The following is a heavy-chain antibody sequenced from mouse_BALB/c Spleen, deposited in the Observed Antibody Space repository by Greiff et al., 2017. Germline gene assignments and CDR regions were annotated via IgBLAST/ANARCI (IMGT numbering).Heavy chain of an antibody. CDR1: GYTFTSYW. J-gene: IGHJ2*01. CDR2: INPSTGYT. V-gene: IGHV1-7*01. Sequence: QVQLKESGAELAKPGASVKMSCKASGYTFTSYWMHWVKQRPGQGLEWIGYINPSTGYTEYNQKFKDKATLTADKSSSTAYMQLSSLTSEDSAVYYCARGMITDYFDYWGQGTTLTVSS. D-gene: IGHD2-4*01. CDR3: ARGMITDYFDY.